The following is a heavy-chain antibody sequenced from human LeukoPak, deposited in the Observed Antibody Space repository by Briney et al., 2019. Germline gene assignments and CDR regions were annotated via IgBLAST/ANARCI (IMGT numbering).Heavy chain of an antibody. D-gene: IGHD6-13*01. CDR1: GFPFSNYW. CDR3: ASESTSRNWYN. Sequence: GGSLRLSCAASGFPFSNYWMRWVRQAPGKGLVWVSGIKGDGGEITYADSVKGRVTISRDNAKNTVYLQLNSLRAEDTAMYYCASESTSRNWYNWGQGTLVTVSS. V-gene: IGHV3-74*03. J-gene: IGHJ4*02. CDR2: IKGDGGEI.